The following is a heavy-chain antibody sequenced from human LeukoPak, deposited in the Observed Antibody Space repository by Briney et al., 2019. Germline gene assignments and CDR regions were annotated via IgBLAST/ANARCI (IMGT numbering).Heavy chain of an antibody. J-gene: IGHJ2*01. D-gene: IGHD3-22*01. CDR1: GGSISSYY. V-gene: IGHV4-59*01. Sequence: SETLSLTCTVSGGSISSYYWSWIRQPPGKGLEWIGYIYYSGSTNYNPSLKSRVTISVDTSKNQFSLKLSSVTAADTAVYYCARDAGGYYDSSGFHWYFDLWGRGTLVTVSS. CDR3: ARDAGGYYDSSGFHWYFDL. CDR2: IYYSGST.